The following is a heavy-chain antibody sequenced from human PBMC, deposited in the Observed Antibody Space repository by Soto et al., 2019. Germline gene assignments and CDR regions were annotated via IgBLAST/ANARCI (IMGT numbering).Heavy chain of an antibody. Sequence: GASVKVSCKASGYTFTSYAMNWVRQAPGQRLELMGWINAYNGNTNYAQKLQGRVTITRDTSTSTAYMELRSLRSDDTAVYYCARSLADPDYYDSSGPYYFDYWGQGTLVTVSS. V-gene: IGHV1-3*01. CDR3: ARSLADPDYYDSSGPYYFDY. CDR1: GYTFTSYA. J-gene: IGHJ4*02. CDR2: INAYNGNT. D-gene: IGHD3-22*01.